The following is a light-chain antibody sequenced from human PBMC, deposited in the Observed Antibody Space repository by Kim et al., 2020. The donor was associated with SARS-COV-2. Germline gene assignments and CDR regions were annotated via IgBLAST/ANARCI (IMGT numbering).Light chain of an antibody. CDR1: QSISSS. J-gene: IGKJ2*01. V-gene: IGKV1-5*01. CDR2: DAS. Sequence: LSASVGDRVPIACPASQSISSSLAWYQQQPGKAPKLLIYDASSLEGWVPSRFSGSVSGTEFTLTIISLQLDYFATYYCQQYNSYYTFGQGTKLEI. CDR3: QQYNSYYT.